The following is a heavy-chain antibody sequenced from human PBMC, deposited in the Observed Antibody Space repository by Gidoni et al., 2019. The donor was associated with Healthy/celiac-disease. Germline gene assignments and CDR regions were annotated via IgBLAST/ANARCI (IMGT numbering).Heavy chain of an antibody. V-gene: IGHV4-31*02. CDR2: IYYSGST. CDR3: ASSLPSDYYYGMDV. CDR1: GGSFSSGGYY. Sequence: QVQLQESGPGLVKPSQTLSLTATVSGGSFSSGGYYWSWIRQHPGKGLEWIGYIYYSGSTYYNPSLKSRVTISVDTSKNQFSLKLSSVTAADTAVYYCASSLPSDYYYGMDVWGQGTTVTVSS. J-gene: IGHJ6*02.